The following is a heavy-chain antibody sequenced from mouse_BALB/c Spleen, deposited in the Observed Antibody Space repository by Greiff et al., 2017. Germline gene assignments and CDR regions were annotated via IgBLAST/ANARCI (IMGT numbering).Heavy chain of an antibody. V-gene: IGHV1-15*01. CDR2: IDPETGGT. CDR1: GYTFTDYE. CDR3: TRRGYWYFDV. J-gene: IGHJ1*01. Sequence: VQLQQSGAELVRPGASVTLSCKASGYTFTDYEMHWVKQTPVHGLEWIGAIDPETGGTAYNQKFKGKATLTADKSSSTAYMELRSLTSEDSAVYYCTRRGYWYFDVWGAGTTVTVSS.